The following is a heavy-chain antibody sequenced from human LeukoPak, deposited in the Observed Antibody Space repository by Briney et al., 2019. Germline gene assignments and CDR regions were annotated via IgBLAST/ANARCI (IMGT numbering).Heavy chain of an antibody. D-gene: IGHD6-19*01. J-gene: IGHJ4*02. CDR3: ARDDSVVGTAYDY. Sequence: SETLSLTCTVSGGSISNYYWSWIRQSPGKGLEWIGETNPSGSTKYNPSLKSRVTISVDTSKNQFSLKLSSVIVADTAVYYCARDDSVVGTAYDYWGQGTLVTVSS. V-gene: IGHV4-34*01. CDR2: TNPSGST. CDR1: GGSISNYY.